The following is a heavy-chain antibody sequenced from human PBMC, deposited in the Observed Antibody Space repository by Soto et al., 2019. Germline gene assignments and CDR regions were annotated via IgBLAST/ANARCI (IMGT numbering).Heavy chain of an antibody. CDR1: GYDFNIYD. CDR3: ARGGHGFSSAETYFHAMDV. Sequence: QVHLVQSGAEVKKPGASVKVSCTASGYDFNIYDIHWVRQSTGQGLEWMGWMTPKRETPGYAPKFQGRLTMTRDTSRRAVYMELSSLGSEHTAVYFCARGGHGFSSAETYFHAMDVWCQATTVTVSS. J-gene: IGHJ6*02. CDR2: MTPKRETP. D-gene: IGHD2-8*01. V-gene: IGHV1-8*01.